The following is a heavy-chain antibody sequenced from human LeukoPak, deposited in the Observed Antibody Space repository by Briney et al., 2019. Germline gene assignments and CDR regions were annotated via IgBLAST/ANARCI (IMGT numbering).Heavy chain of an antibody. J-gene: IGHJ4*02. V-gene: IGHV3-15*01. CDR2: IKSKTDGGTT. Sequence: PGGSLRLSCAASGFTFSNAWMSWVRQAPGKGLEWVGRIKSKTDGGTTDYAAPVKGRFTISRDDSKNTLYLQMNSLKTEDTAVYYCTTDQERKLNQAYYYDSSGYLYYFDYWGQGTLVTVSS. D-gene: IGHD3-22*01. CDR1: GFTFSNAW. CDR3: TTDQERKLNQAYYYDSSGYLYYFDY.